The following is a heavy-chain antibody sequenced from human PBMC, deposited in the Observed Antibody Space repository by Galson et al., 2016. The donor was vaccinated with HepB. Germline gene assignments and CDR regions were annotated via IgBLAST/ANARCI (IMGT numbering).Heavy chain of an antibody. J-gene: IGHJ4*02. Sequence: SLRLSCAASGFTFRSYWMTWVRQAPGKGLEWVANIKEDGSEKDYVDSVKGRFTIFRGNAANSLFLQMNTLRAEDTAVYYCARLRGGYDFDYWGQGTLVTVSS. CDR1: GFTFRSYW. D-gene: IGHD5-12*01. V-gene: IGHV3-7*01. CDR2: IKEDGSEK. CDR3: ARLRGGYDFDY.